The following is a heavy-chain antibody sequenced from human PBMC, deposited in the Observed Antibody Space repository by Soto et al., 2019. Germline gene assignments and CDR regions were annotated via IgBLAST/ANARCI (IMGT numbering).Heavy chain of an antibody. J-gene: IGHJ4*02. Sequence: GGSLRLSCAASGFTFSSYSMNWVRQAPGKGLEWVSSISSSSSYMYYADSVKGRFTISRDNAKNSLYLQMNSLRAEDTAVYYCARGGYSSGWGVFDYWGQGTLVTVSS. CDR2: ISSSSSYM. CDR3: ARGGYSSGWGVFDY. V-gene: IGHV3-21*01. CDR1: GFTFSSYS. D-gene: IGHD6-19*01.